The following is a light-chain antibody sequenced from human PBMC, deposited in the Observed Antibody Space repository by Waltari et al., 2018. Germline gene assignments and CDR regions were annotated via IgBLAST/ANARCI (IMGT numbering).Light chain of an antibody. CDR2: EVA. CDR1: TGDVGRYNL. CDR3: CSYAGADSVI. J-gene: IGLJ2*01. V-gene: IGLV2-23*02. Sequence: QSVLTQPASVSGSPGQSISISCTGTTGDVGRYNLASWFQQYPGKAPQLLLYEVAKRPSGISDRFSGSKSGNTASLTISGLQAEDEAEYHCCSYAGADSVIFGGGTRLTVL.